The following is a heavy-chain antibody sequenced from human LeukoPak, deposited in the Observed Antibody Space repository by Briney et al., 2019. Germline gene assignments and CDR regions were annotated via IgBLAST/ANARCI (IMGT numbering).Heavy chain of an antibody. CDR3: ARGSGPVWVYFDY. Sequence: ASVKVSCKASGYTFTSYDIHWVRQAPGQGLEWMGRMNPNRGDTDYAQKFQGRVTMTRDTSISTAYMELSSLRSDDTAVYYCARGSGPVWVYFDYWGQGTLVTVSS. CDR2: MNPNRGDT. CDR1: GYTFTSYD. J-gene: IGHJ4*02. D-gene: IGHD7-27*01. V-gene: IGHV1-8*01.